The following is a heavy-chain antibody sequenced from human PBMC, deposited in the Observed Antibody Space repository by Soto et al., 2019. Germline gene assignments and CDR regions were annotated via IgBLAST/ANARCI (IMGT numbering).Heavy chain of an antibody. J-gene: IGHJ4*02. D-gene: IGHD3-10*01. CDR2: IRSQPYGGTT. CDR1: GFPFANFL. V-gene: IGHV3-49*03. Sequence: EVNLVESGGGLVEPGRSLRLSCITSGFPFANFLMSWFRQAPGKGLEWVGFIRSQPYGGTTQYAPSVSGRFIISRDDSKGILYLQMYSLTTEDSGVYYCIGSFPFWGQGTLVTVSS. CDR3: IGSFPF.